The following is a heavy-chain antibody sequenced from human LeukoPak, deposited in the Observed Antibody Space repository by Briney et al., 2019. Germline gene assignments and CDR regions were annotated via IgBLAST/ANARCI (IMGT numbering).Heavy chain of an antibody. CDR1: GFTFSAYS. J-gene: IGHJ3*02. V-gene: IGHV3-21*01. CDR2: IRTTSNYI. Sequence: GGSLRLSCAASGFTFSAYSMNWVRQAPGKGLEWVSSIRTTSNYIYYADSVKGRFTISRDNAKNSLYLQMNSLRAEDTAVYYCARDLYCSGGSCYYDAFDIWGQGTMVTVSS. CDR3: ARDLYCSGGSCYYDAFDI. D-gene: IGHD2-15*01.